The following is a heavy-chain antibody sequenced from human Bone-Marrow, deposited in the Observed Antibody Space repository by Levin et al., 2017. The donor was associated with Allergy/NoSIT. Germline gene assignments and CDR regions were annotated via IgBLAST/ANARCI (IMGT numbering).Heavy chain of an antibody. D-gene: IGHD1-20*01. Sequence: RAGGSLRLSCKGSGYSFTSYWIGWVRQMPGKGLEWMGIIYPGDSDTRYSPSFQGQVTISADKSISTAYLQWSSLKASDTAMYYCARLFSRGFKYNWNDNDAFDIWGQGTMVTVSS. CDR2: IYPGDSDT. CDR1: GYSFTSYW. CDR3: ARLFSRGFKYNWNDNDAFDI. V-gene: IGHV5-51*01. J-gene: IGHJ3*02.